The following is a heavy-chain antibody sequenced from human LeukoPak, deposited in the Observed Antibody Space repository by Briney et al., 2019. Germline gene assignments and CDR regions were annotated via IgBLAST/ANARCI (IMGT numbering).Heavy chain of an antibody. CDR1: GASIRSSY. Sequence: SETLSLTCTVSGASIRSSYWSWIRQPPGKGLEWIGYISYTGSTNYNPSLKSRVTMSVDTSKNQFSLKLSSVTAADTAVYYCARERGSRSEWFYYYYMDVWGKGTTVTVSS. J-gene: IGHJ6*03. D-gene: IGHD3-3*01. V-gene: IGHV4-59*12. CDR3: ARERGSRSEWFYYYYMDV. CDR2: ISYTGST.